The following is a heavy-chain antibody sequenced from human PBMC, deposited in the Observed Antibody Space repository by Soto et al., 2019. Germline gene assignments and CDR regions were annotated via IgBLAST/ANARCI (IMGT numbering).Heavy chain of an antibody. J-gene: IGHJ6*02. CDR3: ARHDCISSCCYYYYYYYGMDV. Sequence: QVQLVQSGAEVKKPGSSVKVSCKASGGTFSSYAISWVRQAPGQGLEWMGGIIPIFGTANYAQKFQGRVTITAEEPTSTADMELSSRRSEDTAVYYCARHDCISSCCYYYYYYYGMDVWGQGTTVTVSS. CDR1: GGTFSSYA. V-gene: IGHV1-69*12. D-gene: IGHD2-2*01. CDR2: IIPIFGTA.